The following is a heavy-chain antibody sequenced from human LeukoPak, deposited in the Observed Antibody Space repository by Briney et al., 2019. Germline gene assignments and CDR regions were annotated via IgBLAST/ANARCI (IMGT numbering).Heavy chain of an antibody. CDR1: GGSISSSSYY. J-gene: IGHJ4*02. CDR3: ARRASGWTHHFDY. D-gene: IGHD6-19*01. CDR2: IYYSGST. Sequence: SETLSLTCTVSGGSISSSSYYWGWIRQPPGKGLEWIGSIYYSGSTYYNPSLKSRVTISVDTSKNQFSLKLSSVTAADTAVYYCARRASGWTHHFDYWGQGTLVTVSS. V-gene: IGHV4-39*01.